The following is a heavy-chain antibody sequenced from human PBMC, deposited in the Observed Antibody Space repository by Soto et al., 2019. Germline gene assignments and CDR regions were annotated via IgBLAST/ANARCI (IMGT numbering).Heavy chain of an antibody. CDR1: GFTFDDYA. CDR2: ITWNSANI. D-gene: IGHD1-26*01. Sequence: EVQLVESGGGLVQPGRSLRLSCAASGFTFDDYAIHWVRQAPGKGLEWVSGITWNSANIDYADSVKGRFNISRENAKTSLYLQMSSLRPEDPAISFCARGRPLAQLGYYFDSWGQGTLVTVSS. J-gene: IGHJ4*02. V-gene: IGHV3-9*01. CDR3: ARGRPLAQLGYYFDS.